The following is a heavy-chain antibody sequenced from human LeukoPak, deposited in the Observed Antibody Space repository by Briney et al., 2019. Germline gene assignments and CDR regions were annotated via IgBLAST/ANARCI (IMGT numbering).Heavy chain of an antibody. V-gene: IGHV4-39*07. Sequence: KPSETLSLTCTVSGGSISSSSYYWGWIRQPPGKGLEWIGSIYYSGSTYYNPSLKSRVTISVDTSKNQFSLKLSSVTAADTAVYYCARDKALADGEDENNWFDPWGQGTLVTVSS. D-gene: IGHD3-10*01. CDR3: ARDKALADGEDENNWFDP. CDR1: GGSISSSSYY. CDR2: IYYSGST. J-gene: IGHJ5*02.